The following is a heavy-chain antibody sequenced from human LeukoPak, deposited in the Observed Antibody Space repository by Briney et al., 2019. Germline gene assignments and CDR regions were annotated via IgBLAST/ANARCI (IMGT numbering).Heavy chain of an antibody. D-gene: IGHD6-13*01. CDR3: ARAYSSSWYWNWFDP. CDR1: GYSISSGYN. J-gene: IGHJ5*02. CDR2: IYHSGNT. V-gene: IGHV4-38-2*02. Sequence: PSETLSLTWTVSGYSISSGYNWGCIRQPPRKGLEWIGNIYHSGNTYYNPSLKSRVTVSVDMSKNQFSLKLNSVTAADTALYYCARAYSSSWYWNWFDPWGQGTLVTVSS.